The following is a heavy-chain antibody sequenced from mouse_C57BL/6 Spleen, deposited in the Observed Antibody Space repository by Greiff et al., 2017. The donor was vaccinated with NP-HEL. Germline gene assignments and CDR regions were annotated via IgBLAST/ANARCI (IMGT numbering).Heavy chain of an antibody. CDR3: ARPDSQATWGFAY. D-gene: IGHD3-2*02. V-gene: IGHV3-6*01. Sequence: EVQLQESGPGLVKPSQSLSLTCSVTGYSITSGYYWNWIRQFPGNKLEWMGYISYDGSNNYNPSLKNRISITRDTSKNQFFLKLNSVTTEDTATYYCARPDSQATWGFAYWGQGTLVTVSA. CDR2: ISYDGSN. CDR1: GYSITSGYY. J-gene: IGHJ3*01.